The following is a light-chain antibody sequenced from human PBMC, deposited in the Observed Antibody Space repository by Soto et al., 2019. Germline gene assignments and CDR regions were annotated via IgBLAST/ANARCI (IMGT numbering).Light chain of an antibody. CDR2: DAS. CDR3: QQYNSYSRT. CDR1: QSLSGW. J-gene: IGKJ1*01. V-gene: IGKV1-5*01. Sequence: DIQMTQSPSTLSASVGDRVTIACRASQSLSGWLAWYQQKPGKAPKLLIYDASSLESGVPSRFSGSGSWTDFTLTIRTLQPDDFATYDCQQYNSYSRTFGQGTKVDI.